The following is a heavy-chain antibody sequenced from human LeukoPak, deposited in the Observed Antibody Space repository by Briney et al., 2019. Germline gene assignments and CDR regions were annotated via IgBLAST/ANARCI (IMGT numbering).Heavy chain of an antibody. V-gene: IGHV1-46*01. CDR2: INPSGGST. J-gene: IGHJ4*02. CDR1: GHTFTSYY. CDR3: ARSLTRTMVRGARGVHFDY. D-gene: IGHD3-10*01. Sequence: GASVKVSCKASGHTFTSYYMHWVRQAPGQGLEWMGIINPSGGSTSYAQKFQGRVTMTRDTSTSTVYMELSSLRSEDTAVYYCARSLTRTMVRGARGVHFDYWGQGTLVTVSS.